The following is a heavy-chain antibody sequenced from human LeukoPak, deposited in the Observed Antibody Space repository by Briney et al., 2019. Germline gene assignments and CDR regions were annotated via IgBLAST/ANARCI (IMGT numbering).Heavy chain of an antibody. J-gene: IGHJ4*02. CDR2: IRYDGTNK. V-gene: IGHV3-30*02. Sequence: SGGSLRLSCAASGFTFSRYDMHWVRQAPGKGLEWVAFIRYDGTNKYYADSVRGRFTVSKDNSKNTLYLQMISLRAEDTAVYYCAKSGYNRFDYWGQGTLVTVSS. D-gene: IGHD5-24*01. CDR1: GFTFSRYD. CDR3: AKSGYNRFDY.